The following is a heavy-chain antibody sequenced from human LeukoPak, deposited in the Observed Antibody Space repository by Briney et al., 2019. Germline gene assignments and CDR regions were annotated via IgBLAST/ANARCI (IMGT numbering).Heavy chain of an antibody. J-gene: IGHJ4*02. CDR2: IYYSGST. D-gene: IGHD3-22*01. Sequence: SETLSLTCSVSGYSISSGYYWGWIRPPPGKGLEWIGYIYYSGSTNYNPSLKSRVTISVETSKNQFSLKLSSVTAADTAVYYCARVTGYMIEDYFDYWGQGTLVTVSS. CDR1: GYSISSGYY. CDR3: ARVTGYMIEDYFDY. V-gene: IGHV4-61*01.